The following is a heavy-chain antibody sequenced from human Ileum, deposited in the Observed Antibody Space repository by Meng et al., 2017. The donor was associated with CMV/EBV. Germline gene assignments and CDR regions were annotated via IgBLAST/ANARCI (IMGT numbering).Heavy chain of an antibody. CDR3: ARGRGGGVVVVPAPLDY. D-gene: IGHD2-2*01. V-gene: IGHV1-46*01. Sequence: ASVKVSCKASGYTFTSHYMHWVRQAPGQGLEWVGIINPIGGGTAYAQSFQGRVTMTKDTSSRTVYMELSSLKSEDTAVYYCARGRGGGVVVVPAPLDYWGQGTLVTVSS. J-gene: IGHJ4*02. CDR1: GYTFTSHY. CDR2: INPIGGGT.